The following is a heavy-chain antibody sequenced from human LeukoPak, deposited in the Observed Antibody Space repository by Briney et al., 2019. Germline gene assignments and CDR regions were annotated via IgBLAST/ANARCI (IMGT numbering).Heavy chain of an antibody. CDR2: INHSGST. J-gene: IGHJ4*02. CDR1: GGSFSGYY. Sequence: SETLSLTCAVYGGSFSGYYWSWIRQPPGKGLEWIGEINHSGSTNYNPSLKSRVTISVDTSKNQFSPKLSSVTAADTAVYYCARGRYSLAYWGQGTLVTVSS. D-gene: IGHD4-11*01. V-gene: IGHV4-34*01. CDR3: ARGRYSLAY.